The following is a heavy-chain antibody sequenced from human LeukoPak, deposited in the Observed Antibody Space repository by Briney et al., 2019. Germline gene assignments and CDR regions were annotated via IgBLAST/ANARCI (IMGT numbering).Heavy chain of an antibody. CDR3: AKKPATIKFPFDI. D-gene: IGHD5-24*01. CDR1: GFSFSTYD. Sequence: PGGSLRLSCVGSGFSFSTYDMGWVRQTPGKGLEWVSAISTTGGYTEDADSVKGRFTISRDNSQNTLFLQMHSLRAEDTAVYYCAKKPATIKFPFDIWGQETLVTVSP. CDR2: ISTTGGYT. J-gene: IGHJ4*02. V-gene: IGHV3-23*01.